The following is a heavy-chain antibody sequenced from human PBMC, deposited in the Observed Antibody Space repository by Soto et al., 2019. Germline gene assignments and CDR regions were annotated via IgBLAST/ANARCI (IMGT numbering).Heavy chain of an antibody. D-gene: IGHD3-22*01. CDR1: GYSFAGYW. CDR2: IDPSDSQT. Sequence: GESLKISCKGSGYSFAGYWITWVRQKPGRGLEWMGRIDPSDSQTYYSPSFRGHVTISATKSITTVFLQWGSLRASDTAMYYCARQIYDSDTGPDFQYYFVSWGQGPPVNVSS. J-gene: IGHJ4*02. CDR3: ARQIYDSDTGPDFQYYFVS. V-gene: IGHV5-10-1*01.